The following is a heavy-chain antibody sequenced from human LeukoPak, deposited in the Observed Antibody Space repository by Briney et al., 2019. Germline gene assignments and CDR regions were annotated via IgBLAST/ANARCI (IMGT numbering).Heavy chain of an antibody. D-gene: IGHD5-12*01. CDR2: INHSGST. Sequence: SETLSLTCAVYGGSFSGYYWSWIRQTPGKGLEWIGEINHSGSTNYNPSLKSRVTISVDTSKNQFSLKLSSVTAADTAVYYCASNGYSGYVFDYWGQGTLVTVSS. CDR3: ASNGYSGYVFDY. V-gene: IGHV4-34*01. CDR1: GGSFSGYY. J-gene: IGHJ4*02.